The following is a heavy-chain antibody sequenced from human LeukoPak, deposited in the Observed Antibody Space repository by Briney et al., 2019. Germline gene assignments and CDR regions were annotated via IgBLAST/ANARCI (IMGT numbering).Heavy chain of an antibody. V-gene: IGHV1-8*01. CDR1: GYTFTSYD. CDR3: ARLSETPDCYSNGGYYQLGY. Sequence: GASVKVSCKASGYTFTSYDINWVREAAGQGLEWMGWMNPNTGRTGFAQKFQGRLIMTRDTSTSTAYMELRSLTSEDTAVYYCARLSETPDCYSNGGYYQLGYWGQGTPVTVSS. CDR2: MNPNTGRT. D-gene: IGHD2-21*01. J-gene: IGHJ4*02.